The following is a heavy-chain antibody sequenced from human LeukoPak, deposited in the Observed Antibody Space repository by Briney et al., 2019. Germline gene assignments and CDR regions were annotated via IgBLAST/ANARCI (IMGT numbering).Heavy chain of an antibody. CDR2: ISGSGGST. Sequence: GGSLRLSCAASGFTFSSYAMSWDRQAPGKGLEWVSAISGSGGSTYYADSVKGRFTISRDNSKNTLYLQMNSLRSEDKAVYYCATVLRYFGWSTFSTFVFDYWGQGTLVTVSS. V-gene: IGHV3-23*01. CDR1: GFTFSSYA. J-gene: IGHJ4*02. CDR3: ATVLRYFGWSTFSTFVFDY. D-gene: IGHD3-9*01.